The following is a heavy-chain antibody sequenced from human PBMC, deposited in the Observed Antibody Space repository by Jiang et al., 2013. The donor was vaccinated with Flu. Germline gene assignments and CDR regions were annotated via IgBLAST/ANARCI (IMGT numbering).Heavy chain of an antibody. Sequence: AEVKKPGESLKISCKGSGYSFTSYWIGWVRQMPGKGLEWMGIIYPGDSDTRYSPSFQGQVTISADKSISTAYLQWSSLKASDTAMYYCASSEYGSGSYGGWFDPWGQGTLVTVSS. V-gene: IGHV5-51*01. CDR1: GYSFTSYW. J-gene: IGHJ5*02. CDR3: ASSEYGSGSYGGWFDP. D-gene: IGHD3-10*01. CDR2: IYPGDSDT.